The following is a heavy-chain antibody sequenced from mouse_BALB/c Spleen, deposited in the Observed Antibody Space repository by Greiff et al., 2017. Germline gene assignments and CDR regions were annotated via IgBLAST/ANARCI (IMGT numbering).Heavy chain of an antibody. CDR3: ARAGGNYLYAMDY. Sequence: EVQGVESGGGLVQPGGSRKLSCAASGFTFSSFGMHWVRQAPEKGLEWVAYISSGSSTIYYADTVKGRFTISRDNPKNTLFLQMTSLRSEDTAMYYCARAGGNYLYAMDYWGQGTSVTVSS. D-gene: IGHD2-1*01. V-gene: IGHV5-17*02. CDR2: ISSGSSTI. CDR1: GFTFSSFG. J-gene: IGHJ4*01.